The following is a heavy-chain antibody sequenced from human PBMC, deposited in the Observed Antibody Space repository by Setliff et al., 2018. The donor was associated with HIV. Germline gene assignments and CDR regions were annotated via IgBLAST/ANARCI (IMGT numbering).Heavy chain of an antibody. CDR1: GDSITGSFY. D-gene: IGHD5-12*01. CDR2: IWPSGTS. V-gene: IGHV4-38-2*01. CDR3: ARGGPAVAYAVDV. Sequence: KPSETLSLTCGVAGDSITGSFYWAWIRQPPGKGLEWIANIYPSGSIWPSGTSNYTPSLKGRVTISLDMSRNQFSLKVNSVTAADSAIYYCARGGPAVAYAVDVWGQGTTVTVSS. J-gene: IGHJ6*02.